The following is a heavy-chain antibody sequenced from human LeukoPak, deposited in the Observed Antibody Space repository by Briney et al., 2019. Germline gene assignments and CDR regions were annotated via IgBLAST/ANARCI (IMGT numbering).Heavy chain of an antibody. CDR3: ATKAYCGGDCYVVDWFDP. CDR2: FDPEDGET. J-gene: IGHJ5*02. Sequence: ASVKVSFKVSGYTLTELSMHWVRQAPGKGLEWMGGFDPEDGETIYAQKFQGRVTMTEDTSTDTAYMELSSLRSEDTAVYYCATKAYCGGDCYVVDWFDPWGQGTLVTVSS. D-gene: IGHD2-21*02. CDR1: GYTLTELS. V-gene: IGHV1-24*01.